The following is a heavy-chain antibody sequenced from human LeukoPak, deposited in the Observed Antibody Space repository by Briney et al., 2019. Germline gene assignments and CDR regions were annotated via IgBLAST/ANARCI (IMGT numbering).Heavy chain of an antibody. CDR2: ISPNSGVT. J-gene: IGHJ6*03. CDR1: GYTFTAYY. D-gene: IGHD4-17*01. CDR3: AKGSGTVTTVVYYYYYMDV. V-gene: IGHV1-2*02. Sequence: GASVKVSCKASGYTFTAYYMHWVRQAPGQGLEWMGWISPNSGVTNYAQKFQGRVTMTRDTSISTAYMDLSRLRSDDTAVYYCAKGSGTVTTVVYYYYYMDVWGKGTTVTISS.